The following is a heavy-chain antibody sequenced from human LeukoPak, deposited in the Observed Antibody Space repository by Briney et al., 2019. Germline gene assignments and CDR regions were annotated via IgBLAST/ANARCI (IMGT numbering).Heavy chain of an antibody. CDR2: IYYSGST. CDR1: DGSISSSGYY. Sequence: SQTLSLTCTVSDGSISSSGYYWSWIRQHPGKGLEWIGYIYYSGSTYYNPSLKSRVTISVDTSKNQFSLKLNSVTAADTAVYYCARGANTIFGVVIGIDYWGQGTLVTVSS. CDR3: ARGANTIFGVVIGIDY. D-gene: IGHD3-3*01. J-gene: IGHJ4*02. V-gene: IGHV4-31*03.